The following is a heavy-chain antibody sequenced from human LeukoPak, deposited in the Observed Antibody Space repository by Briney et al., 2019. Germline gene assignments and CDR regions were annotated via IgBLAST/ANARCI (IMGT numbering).Heavy chain of an antibody. CDR2: IGTAGDT. CDR1: GFTFSGYD. J-gene: IGHJ2*01. V-gene: IGHV3-13*01. D-gene: IGHD5-18*01. Sequence: GGSLRLSCAASGFTFSGYDMHWVRQATGKGLEWVSAIGTAGDTYYPGSVKGRFTISRENAKNSLYLQMNSLRAGDTAVYYCARAGYGYLYFDLWGRGTLVTVSS. CDR3: ARAGYGYLYFDL.